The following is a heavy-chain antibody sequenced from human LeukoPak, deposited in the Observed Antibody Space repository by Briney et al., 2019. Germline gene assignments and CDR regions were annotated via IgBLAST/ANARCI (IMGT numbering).Heavy chain of an antibody. CDR3: ARGPMRVVTAIPGGAFDI. Sequence: PGGSLRLSCAASGFTFSNYAMSWVRQAPGKGLEFVSSISASGLSTYYTDSVKGRFTISRDNSKNTLYLQMNSLRAEDTAVYYCARGPMRVVTAIPGGAFDIWGQGTMVTVSS. CDR2: ISASGLST. J-gene: IGHJ3*02. CDR1: GFTFSNYA. V-gene: IGHV3-23*01. D-gene: IGHD2-21*02.